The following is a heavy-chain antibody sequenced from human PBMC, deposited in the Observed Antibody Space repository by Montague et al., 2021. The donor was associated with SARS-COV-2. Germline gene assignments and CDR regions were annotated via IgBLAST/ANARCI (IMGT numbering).Heavy chain of an antibody. Sequence: SETLSLTCTVSGDSISYRSYYWVWIRQPTGKGLVWIGTFSYSRSTYYNASLKSRVTIYVDTSKNQFSLKLTSVTAADTDIYYCARQYGDYSDNAFTIWGQGTMVIVSS. D-gene: IGHD4-17*01. CDR2: FSYSRST. CDR3: ARQYGDYSDNAFTI. J-gene: IGHJ3*02. CDR1: GDSISYRSYY. V-gene: IGHV4-39*01.